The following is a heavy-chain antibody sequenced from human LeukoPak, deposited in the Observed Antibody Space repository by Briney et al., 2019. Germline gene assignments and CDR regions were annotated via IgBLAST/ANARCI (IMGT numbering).Heavy chain of an antibody. J-gene: IGHJ4*02. CDR3: ARSPEGYSYGHTGY. CDR2: ISSSSSTI. Sequence: GGSLRLSCAASGFTFSSYSMNWVRQAPGKGLEWVSYISSSSSTIYYADSVKGRFTISRDNAKNSLYLQMNSLRAEDTAVYYCARSPEGYSYGHTGYWGQGTLVTVSS. V-gene: IGHV3-48*01. D-gene: IGHD5-18*01. CDR1: GFTFSSYS.